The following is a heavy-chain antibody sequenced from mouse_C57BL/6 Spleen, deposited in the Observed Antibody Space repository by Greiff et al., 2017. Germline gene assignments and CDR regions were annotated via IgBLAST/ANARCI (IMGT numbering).Heavy chain of an antibody. Sequence: EVQLQESGGGLVKPGGSLKLSCAASGFTFSSYAMSWVRQTPEKRLEWVATISDGGSYTYYPDNVKGRFTISRDNAKNNLYLQMSHLKSEDTAMYYCARDQGPLDVWGTGTTVTVSS. CDR2: ISDGGSYT. D-gene: IGHD3-2*02. V-gene: IGHV5-4*01. CDR1: GFTFSSYA. CDR3: ARDQGPLDV. J-gene: IGHJ1*03.